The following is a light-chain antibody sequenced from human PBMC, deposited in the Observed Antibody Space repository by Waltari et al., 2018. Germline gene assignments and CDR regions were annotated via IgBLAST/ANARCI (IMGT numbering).Light chain of an antibody. CDR1: QSVSRT. Sequence: EIVLTQSPGTLSLSPGERATLSCRASQSVSRTLAWYQQKPGQAPMLLIYEASTWAPGIPDRFSGSGSGTDFSLTISRLEPEDFAVYYCQKYGTLPATFGQGTKVQIK. CDR2: EAS. CDR3: QKYGTLPAT. V-gene: IGKV3-20*01. J-gene: IGKJ1*01.